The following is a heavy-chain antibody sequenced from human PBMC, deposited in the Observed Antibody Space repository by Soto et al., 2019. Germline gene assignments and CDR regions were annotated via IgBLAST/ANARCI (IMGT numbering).Heavy chain of an antibody. CDR1: GLTVSGKKY. D-gene: IGHD1-1*01. J-gene: IGHJ3*02. Sequence: DVQLVEPGGGLIQPGGSLRLSCAAFGLTVSGKKYLAWVRQAPGKGLEWVSGLSDLDGTYYADSVKGRFTVSRDNCQSVSHHKMHSPRPYDTAVYYDATCQLQDHAYDIWALVTAVTVSS. V-gene: IGHV3-53*01. CDR2: LSDLDGT. CDR3: ATCQLQDHAYDI.